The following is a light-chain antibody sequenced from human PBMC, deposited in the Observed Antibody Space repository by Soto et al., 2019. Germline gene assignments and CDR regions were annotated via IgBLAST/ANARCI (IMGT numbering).Light chain of an antibody. CDR2: GAS. CDR1: QSVPRN. CDR3: QQYGSSPLT. V-gene: IGKV3-20*01. J-gene: IGKJ1*01. Sequence: EIVLTQSPGTLSLSPGERATLSCRASQSVPRNLAWYQQRPGQAPRLLIYGASSRATGIPDRFSGSGSGTDFTLTISRLEPEDFAVYYCQQYGSSPLTFGQGTKVDIK.